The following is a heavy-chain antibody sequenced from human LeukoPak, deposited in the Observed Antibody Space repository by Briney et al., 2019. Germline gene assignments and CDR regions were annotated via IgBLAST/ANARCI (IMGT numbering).Heavy chain of an antibody. CDR3: TGSPTIYYYYGMDV. J-gene: IGHJ6*02. CDR2: IYYSGSA. Sequence: SETLSLTCTVSGGSISDYSWSWIRQPPGKGLEWIGNIYYSGSANHNPSLKSRVTISRDTSKNQFSLKLTSVTTADTAVYYCTGSPTIYYYYGMDVWGQGTTVTVSS. CDR1: GGSISDYS. D-gene: IGHD1-14*01. V-gene: IGHV4-59*01.